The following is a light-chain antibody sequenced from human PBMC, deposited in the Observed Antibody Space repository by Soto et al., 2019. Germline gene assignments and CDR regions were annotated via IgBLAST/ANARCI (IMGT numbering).Light chain of an antibody. J-gene: IGLJ2*01. CDR2: DVD. V-gene: IGLV2-8*01. CDR1: SSDVGGHDF. CDR3: SSYGGNNNLV. Sequence: QPVLTQPPSASGSPGQSVIISCTGTSSDVGGHDFVSWYQQFPGKAPKLVIYDVDKRPSGVPDRFSGSKSGNTASLTVSGLQAEDEADYYCSSYGGNNNLVFGGGTKLTVL.